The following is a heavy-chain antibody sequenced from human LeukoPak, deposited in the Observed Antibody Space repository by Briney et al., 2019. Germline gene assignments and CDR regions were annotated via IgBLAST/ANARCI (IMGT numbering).Heavy chain of an antibody. V-gene: IGHV4-39*07. CDR2: IYYSGST. Sequence: SETLSLTCTVSGGSISSSSYYWGWIRQPPGKGLEWIGSIYYSGSTYYNPSLKSRVTMSVDTSKKQFSLRLSSVTAADTAVYYCARTPIYYFDNSGYYNWGQGTLVTVSS. D-gene: IGHD3-22*01. J-gene: IGHJ4*02. CDR1: GGSISSSSYY. CDR3: ARTPIYYFDNSGYYN.